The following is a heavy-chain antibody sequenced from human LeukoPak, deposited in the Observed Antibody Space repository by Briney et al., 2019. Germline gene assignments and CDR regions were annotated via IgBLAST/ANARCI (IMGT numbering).Heavy chain of an antibody. J-gene: IGHJ3*02. CDR3: ARDYGGNSITFGI. V-gene: IGHV4-59*01. D-gene: IGHD4-23*01. CDR2: IAYSGST. CDR1: GGSISSYY. Sequence: SATLSLTCTVSGGSISSYYWSWIRQPPGKGLEWIGYIAYSGSTIYNPSLKSRVTITLDTSKNLFSLKLTSVTAADTAVYYCARDYGGNSITFGIWGQGTMVTVSS.